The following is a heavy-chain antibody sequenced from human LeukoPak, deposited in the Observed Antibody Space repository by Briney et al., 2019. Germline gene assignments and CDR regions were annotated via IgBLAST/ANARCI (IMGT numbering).Heavy chain of an antibody. Sequence: SVKVSCKASGGTFSSYAISWVRQAPGQGLEWMGGIIPIFGTANYAQKFQGRVTITADESTSTAYMELSSLRSEDTAVYYCASGRRSPYSGYDLGYFDYWGQGTLVTVSS. V-gene: IGHV1-69*13. CDR2: IIPIFGTA. CDR1: GGTFSSYA. J-gene: IGHJ4*02. CDR3: ASGRRSPYSGYDLGYFDY. D-gene: IGHD5-12*01.